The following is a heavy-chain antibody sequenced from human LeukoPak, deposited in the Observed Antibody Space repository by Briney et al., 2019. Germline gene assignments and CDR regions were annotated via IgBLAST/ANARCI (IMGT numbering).Heavy chain of an antibody. J-gene: IGHJ4*02. V-gene: IGHV3-48*04. CDR2: IGSGSSSI. CDR1: GFTFNTYS. CDR3: ASPATYRYAPSFDY. Sequence: GGSLRLSCAASGFTFNTYSMNGVRQAPGKGLEWVSYIGSGSSSIYYADSVRGRFTISRDDAKNSLYLQMNSLRAEDTAVYYCASPATYRYAPSFDYWGQGTLVTVSS. D-gene: IGHD3-16*02.